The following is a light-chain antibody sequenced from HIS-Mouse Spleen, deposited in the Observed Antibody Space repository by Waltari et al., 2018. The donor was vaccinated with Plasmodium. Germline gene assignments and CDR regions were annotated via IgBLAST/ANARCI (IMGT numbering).Light chain of an antibody. J-gene: IGKJ4*01. V-gene: IGKV1-33*01. CDR3: QQYDNLPLT. Sequence: DLQMTQSPSFLSASVGNRVPITCPASQDISNYLNWYQQKTGKAPNPLIYDASTLETGVPSRFSGSGSGTDFTFTISSLQPEDIATYYCQQYDNLPLTFGGGTKVEIK. CDR2: DAS. CDR1: QDISNY.